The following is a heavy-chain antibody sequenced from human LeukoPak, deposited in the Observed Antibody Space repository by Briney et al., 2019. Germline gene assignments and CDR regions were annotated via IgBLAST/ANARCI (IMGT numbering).Heavy chain of an antibody. V-gene: IGHV1-18*01. CDR1: GYSFTSYG. Sequence: PGESLKISCKGSGYSFTSYGISWVRQAPGQGLEWMGWISAYNGNTNYAQKLQGRVTMTTDTSTSTAYMELRSLRSDDTAVYYCARVGHSDAFDIWGQGTMVTVSS. CDR3: ARVGHSDAFDI. J-gene: IGHJ3*02. CDR2: ISAYNGNT.